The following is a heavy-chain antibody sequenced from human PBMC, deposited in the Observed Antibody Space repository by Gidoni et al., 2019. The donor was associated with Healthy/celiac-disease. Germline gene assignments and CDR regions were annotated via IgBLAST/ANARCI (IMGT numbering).Heavy chain of an antibody. J-gene: IGHJ4*02. Sequence: QVQLVQSGAEVKKPGASVKFSCKASGYTFTSYYMHWVRQAPGQGLEWMGISNPSGGSTSYAQKFQGRVTMTRDTSTSTVYMELSSLRSEDTAVYYCARASPPTAVAPFDYWGQGTLVTVSA. D-gene: IGHD6-19*01. CDR1: GYTFTSYY. CDR2: SNPSGGST. V-gene: IGHV1-46*01. CDR3: ARASPPTAVAPFDY.